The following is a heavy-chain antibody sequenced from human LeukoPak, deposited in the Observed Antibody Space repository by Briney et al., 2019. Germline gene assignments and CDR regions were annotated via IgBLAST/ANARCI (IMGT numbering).Heavy chain of an antibody. J-gene: IGHJ4*02. Sequence: PSETLSLTCTVSGGSISSSSHYWSWIRQPPGKGLEWIASINYSGSTYYNPSLKSRVTMSVDTSTNQFSLKLSSVTAADTAMYYCARAAEYSSGWYLFDFWGQGILVTVSA. D-gene: IGHD6-19*01. CDR3: ARAAEYSSGWYLFDF. V-gene: IGHV4-39*07. CDR2: INYSGST. CDR1: GGSISSSSHY.